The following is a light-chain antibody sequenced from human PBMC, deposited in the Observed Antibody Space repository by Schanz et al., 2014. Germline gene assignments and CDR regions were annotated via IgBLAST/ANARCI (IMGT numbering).Light chain of an antibody. CDR3: SSYTSSNTLV. Sequence: QSALTQPASVSGSPGQSITISCTGTSSDVGSYNLVSWYQQHPGKAPKLMIYEDSKRPSGVSNRFSGSRSGNTASLTISGLQTDDEADYYCSSYTSSNTLVFGGGTKLTVL. CDR2: EDS. V-gene: IGLV2-14*02. CDR1: SSDVGSYNL. J-gene: IGLJ3*02.